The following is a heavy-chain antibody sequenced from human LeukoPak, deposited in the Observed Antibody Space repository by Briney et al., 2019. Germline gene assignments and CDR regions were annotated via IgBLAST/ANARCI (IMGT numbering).Heavy chain of an antibody. CDR1: GGSFSGYY. V-gene: IGHV4-34*01. D-gene: IGHD2-15*01. CDR2: INHSGST. CDR3: ARQDVVVVAATHEYNWFDP. Sequence: PSETLSLTCAVYGGSFSGYYWSWIRQPPGKGLEWIGEINHSGSTNYNPSLKSRVTISVDTSKNQFSLNLSSVTAADTAVYYCARQDVVVVAATHEYNWFDPWGQGTLVTVSS. J-gene: IGHJ5*02.